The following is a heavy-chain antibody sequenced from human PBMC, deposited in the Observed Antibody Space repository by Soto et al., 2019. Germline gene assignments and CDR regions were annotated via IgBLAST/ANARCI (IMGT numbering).Heavy chain of an antibody. V-gene: IGHV3-30*03. Sequence: GGSLRLSCAASGFTFSSYGIHWVRQAPGKGLEWVAVISYDGSNKYYADSVKGRFTISRDNSKNTLYLQMNSLRVEDTAVYYFTAAPTWVREPSRNWFDPCAKGTQVIV. CDR3: TAAPTWVREPSRNWFDP. J-gene: IGHJ5*02. D-gene: IGHD1-1*01. CDR1: GFTFSSYG. CDR2: ISYDGSNK.